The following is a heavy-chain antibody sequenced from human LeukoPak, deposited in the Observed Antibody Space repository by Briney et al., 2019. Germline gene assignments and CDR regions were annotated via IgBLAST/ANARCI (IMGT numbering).Heavy chain of an antibody. CDR2: LRKDATYS. Sequence: GGSLRLSCAASGFPFSSYGMYWVRQTPDKGLQWVAYLRKDATYSNYADSVRGRFTISRDNSKNTLDLQMSSLRVEDTAVYYYASGGPTRGTLDDWRQGTLVTVSS. J-gene: IGHJ4*02. V-gene: IGHV3-30*02. CDR3: ASGGPTRGTLDD. CDR1: GFPFSSYG. D-gene: IGHD1-26*01.